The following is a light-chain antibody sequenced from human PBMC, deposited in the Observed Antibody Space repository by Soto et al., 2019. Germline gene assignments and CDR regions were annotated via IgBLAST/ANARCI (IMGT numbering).Light chain of an antibody. CDR1: QSVSSSY. Sequence: EIVLTQSPGTLSLSPGERATLSCRASQSVSSSYLAWYQQKPGQAPRLLIYGASSRATGIPDRFSGSGSGTYFTLTSSRLEPEDVAVYYCQQYGSSLYTFGQGTKLEIK. J-gene: IGKJ2*01. V-gene: IGKV3-20*01. CDR3: QQYGSSLYT. CDR2: GAS.